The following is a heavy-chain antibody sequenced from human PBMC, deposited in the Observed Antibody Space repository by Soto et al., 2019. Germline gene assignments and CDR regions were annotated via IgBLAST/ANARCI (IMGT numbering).Heavy chain of an antibody. J-gene: IGHJ4*02. D-gene: IGHD3-10*01. Sequence: ASVKVSCKASGYTFTTYGITWVRQAPGQGPEWMGWISGYNGDTYYAEKVQGRVTLTTDTSTSTAYMELRSLRSDDTAVYYCARDRQHGSGSYWYYWGQGTQVTV. V-gene: IGHV1-18*01. CDR2: ISGYNGDT. CDR3: ARDRQHGSGSYWYY. CDR1: GYTFTTYG.